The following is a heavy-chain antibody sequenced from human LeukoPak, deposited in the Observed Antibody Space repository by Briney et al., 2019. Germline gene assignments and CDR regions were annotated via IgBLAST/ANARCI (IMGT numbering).Heavy chain of an antibody. J-gene: IGHJ4*02. Sequence: GGPLRLSCAASGFTFSSYWMSWVRQAPGKGLEWVANIIQDGGDKYYVDSVKGRFTISRDNAKNSLYLQMHSLRAEDTAVYYCARDTSTRTSDHWGQGTLVTVSA. V-gene: IGHV3-7*01. CDR1: GFTFSSYW. CDR3: ARDTSTRTSDH. CDR2: IIQDGGDK.